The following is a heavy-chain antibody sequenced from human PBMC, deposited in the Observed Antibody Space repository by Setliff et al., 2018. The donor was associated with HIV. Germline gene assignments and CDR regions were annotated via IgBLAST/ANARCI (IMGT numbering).Heavy chain of an antibody. J-gene: IGHJ6*03. CDR2: IHYSGSI. CDR1: GGSISSHY. V-gene: IGHV4-59*11. Sequence: SETLSLTCTVSGGSISSHYWNWIRQPPGKGLEWIGYIHYSGSINYNPSLKSRVNISGDSSKKQVYLMLSSVTAADTAVYFCAREGLQGSFEYYYYYMEVWGKGTTVTVSS. D-gene: IGHD2-15*01. CDR3: AREGLQGSFEYYYYYMEV.